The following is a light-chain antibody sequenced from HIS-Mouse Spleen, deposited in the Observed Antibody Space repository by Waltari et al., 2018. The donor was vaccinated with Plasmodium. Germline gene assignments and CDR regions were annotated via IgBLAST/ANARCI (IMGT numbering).Light chain of an antibody. CDR2: GAS. V-gene: IGKV3-15*01. CDR1: QSVSSN. J-gene: IGKJ3*01. CDR3: QQYNNWSFT. Sequence: EIVMTQSPATLSVSPGERATLPCRASQSVSSNFAWYQQKPGQAPRLRIYGASTRATGIPARFSGSGSGTEFTLTISSLQSEDFAVYYCQQYNNWSFTFGPGTKVDIK.